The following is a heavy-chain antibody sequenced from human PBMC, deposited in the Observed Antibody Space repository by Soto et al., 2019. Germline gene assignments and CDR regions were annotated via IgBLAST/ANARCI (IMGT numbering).Heavy chain of an antibody. D-gene: IGHD6-19*01. CDR2: IYWDDDK. CDR1: GFSRSTSGVG. V-gene: IGHV2-5*02. J-gene: IGHJ3*02. Sequence: QIPLKESGPTLVKLKQTLTLTGAVSGFSRSTSGVGVGWIRQPPGKALEWLALIYWDDDKRYSPSLKSRLTITKDTSKNQVVLTMTNMDPVDTATYYCAHRRLRAVGLDAFDILGQGTMVTVSS. CDR3: AHRRLRAVGLDAFDI.